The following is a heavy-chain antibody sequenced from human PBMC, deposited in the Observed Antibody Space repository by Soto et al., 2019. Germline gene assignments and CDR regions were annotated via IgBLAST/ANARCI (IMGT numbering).Heavy chain of an antibody. J-gene: IGHJ4*02. CDR2: IYYSGST. CDR1: GGSISSYY. CDR3: ARRIAARGGYFDY. V-gene: IGHV4-59*08. D-gene: IGHD6-6*01. Sequence: PSETLSLTCTVSGGSISSYYWSWIRQPPGKGLEWIGYIYYSGSTNYNPSLKSRVTISVDTSKNQFSLKLSSVTAADTAVYYCARRIAARGGYFDYWGQGTLVTV.